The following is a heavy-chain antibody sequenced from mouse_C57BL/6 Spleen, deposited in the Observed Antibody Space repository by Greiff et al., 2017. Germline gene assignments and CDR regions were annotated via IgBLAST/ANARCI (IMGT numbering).Heavy chain of an antibody. CDR1: GYTFTDYY. Sequence: EVQLQQSGPVLVKPGASVKMSCKASGYTFTDYYMNWVKQSHGKSLEWIGVINPYNGGTSYNQKFKGKATLTVDKSSSTAYMELNSLTSEDSAVYYCARGTTVVALYYYAMDYWGQGTSVTVSS. CDR2: INPYNGGT. D-gene: IGHD1-1*01. V-gene: IGHV1-19*01. CDR3: ARGTTVVALYYYAMDY. J-gene: IGHJ4*01.